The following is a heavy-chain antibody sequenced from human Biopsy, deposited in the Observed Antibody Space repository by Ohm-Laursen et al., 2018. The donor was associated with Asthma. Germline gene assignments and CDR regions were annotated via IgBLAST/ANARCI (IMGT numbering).Heavy chain of an antibody. J-gene: IGHJ5*02. V-gene: IGHV1-2*06. D-gene: IGHD6-13*01. Sequence: ASVKVSCKTSGYTFIGCHIHWMRQAPGQGLEWMGRINPNSGGTNYAQKFQGRVTMTRDTSISTAYMEVSRLRSDDTAVYYCARGQKSAGDRWFDPWGQGTLVTVSS. CDR3: ARGQKSAGDRWFDP. CDR1: GYTFIGCH. CDR2: INPNSGGT.